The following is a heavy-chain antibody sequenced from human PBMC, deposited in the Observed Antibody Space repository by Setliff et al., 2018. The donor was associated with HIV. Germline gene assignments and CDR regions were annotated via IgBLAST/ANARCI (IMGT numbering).Heavy chain of an antibody. CDR1: GYTFTTYD. CDR2: ISPYNGHT. J-gene: IGHJ4*02. V-gene: IGHV1-18*01. Sequence: ASVQVSCKASGYTFTTYDITWVRQAPGQGLEWLGWISPYNGHTNFAQKFQDRVTMTTDTATSTAYMEVRSLRSDDTAVYYCARTDYGGNSGGNYFDYWGQGSLVTVSS. CDR3: ARTDYGGNSGGNYFDY. D-gene: IGHD4-17*01.